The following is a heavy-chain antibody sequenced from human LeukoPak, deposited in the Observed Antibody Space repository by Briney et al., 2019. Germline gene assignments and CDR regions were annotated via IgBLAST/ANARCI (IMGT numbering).Heavy chain of an antibody. V-gene: IGHV3-74*01. CDR1: GITFCSYW. J-gene: IGHJ4*02. D-gene: IGHD2-2*01. CDR3: VSFYETY. Sequence: PGGSLRLSCADSGITFCSYWMSWVRQAPGKGLVWVSHINSDGSWTSYADSVKGRFTISKDNAKNTVYLQMNNLRAEDTAVYYCVSFYETYWGRGTLVTVSS. CDR2: INSDGSWT.